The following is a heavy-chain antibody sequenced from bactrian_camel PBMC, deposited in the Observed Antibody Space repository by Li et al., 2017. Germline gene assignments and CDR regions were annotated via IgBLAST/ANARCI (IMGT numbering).Heavy chain of an antibody. CDR1: VAADLTFSSYY. D-gene: IGHD2*01. V-gene: IGHV3-2*01. Sequence: VQLVESGGNLVRPGGSLRLSCVASVAADLTFSSYYMTWVRQAPGKGLEWVSSIYTHGAQTYYADSVKGRFTISLDNAKSTVFLQMNSLKPEDTAMYYCASDPAPRTLLTFRYRGQGTQVTVSS. CDR2: IYTHGAQT. CDR3: ASDPAPRTLLTFRY. J-gene: IGHJ4*01.